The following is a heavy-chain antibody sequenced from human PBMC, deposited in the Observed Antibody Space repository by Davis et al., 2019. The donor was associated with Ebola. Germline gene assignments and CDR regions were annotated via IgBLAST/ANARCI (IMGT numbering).Heavy chain of an antibody. CDR3: ARAPWYYGSGSRYYFDY. J-gene: IGHJ4*02. Sequence: SETLSLTCAVYGGSFSGYYWSWIRQPPGKGLEWIGEINHSGSTNYNPSLKSQVTISVDTSKNQFSLKLSSVTAADTAVYYCARAPWYYGSGSRYYFDYWGQGTLATVSS. V-gene: IGHV4-34*01. CDR2: INHSGST. CDR1: GGSFSGYY. D-gene: IGHD3-10*01.